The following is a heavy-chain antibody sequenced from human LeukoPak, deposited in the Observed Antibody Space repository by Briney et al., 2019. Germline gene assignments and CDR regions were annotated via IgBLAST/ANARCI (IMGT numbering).Heavy chain of an antibody. V-gene: IGHV3-48*01. D-gene: IGHD1-26*01. CDR2: ISSSSSTI. Sequence: GGSLRLSCAASGFTFSSYSMNWVRQAPGKGLEWVSYISSSSSTIYYADSVKGRFTISRDNSKNTLYLQMNSLRAEDTAVYYCAKAASGSSPYFDYWGQGTLVTVSS. CDR3: AKAASGSSPYFDY. CDR1: GFTFSSYS. J-gene: IGHJ4*02.